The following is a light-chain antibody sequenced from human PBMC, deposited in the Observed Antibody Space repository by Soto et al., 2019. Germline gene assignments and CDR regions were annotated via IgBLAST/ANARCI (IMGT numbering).Light chain of an antibody. V-gene: IGLV2-14*01. CDR3: SSYTSSSTLV. Sequence: QSVLTQRSSVAGAPGQWITISCTGTSSDVGGYNYVSWYQQHPGKAPKLMIYDVSNRPSGVSNRFSGSKSGNTASLTISGLQAEDEADYYCSSYTSSSTLVFGTGTKVTVL. J-gene: IGLJ1*01. CDR2: DVS. CDR1: SSDVGGYNY.